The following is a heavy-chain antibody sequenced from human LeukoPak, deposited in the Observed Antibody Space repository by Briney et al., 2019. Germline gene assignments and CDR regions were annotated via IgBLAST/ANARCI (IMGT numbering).Heavy chain of an antibody. CDR1: GGSISSSNW. Sequence: PSETLSLTCAVSGGSISSSNWWSWVRQPPGKGLIYISRINNDGSSANYADSVRGRFTISRDNAENTLYLQMNSLRAEDTAVYYCARPVADTYAPLDYWGQGTLVTVSS. CDR2: INNDGSSA. D-gene: IGHD6-19*01. CDR3: ARPVADTYAPLDY. J-gene: IGHJ4*02. V-gene: IGHV3-74*01.